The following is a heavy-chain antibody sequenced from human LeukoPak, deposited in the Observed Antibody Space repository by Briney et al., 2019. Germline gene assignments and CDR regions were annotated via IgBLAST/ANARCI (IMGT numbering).Heavy chain of an antibody. V-gene: IGHV1-46*01. CDR2: INPSGGST. D-gene: IGHD3-3*01. Sequence: GASVKVSCKASGYTFTSYYMHWVRQAPGQGLEWMGIINPSGGSTSYAQKFQGRVTMTRDTSTSTVYMELSSLRSEDTAVYYCATDLTKYYDFWSGYISTDYWGQGTLVTVSS. J-gene: IGHJ4*02. CDR1: GYTFTSYY. CDR3: ATDLTKYYDFWSGYISTDY.